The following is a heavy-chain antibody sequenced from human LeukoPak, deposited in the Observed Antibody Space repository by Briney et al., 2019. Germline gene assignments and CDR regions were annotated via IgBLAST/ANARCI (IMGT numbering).Heavy chain of an antibody. CDR3: AKASEWFGELLKAFDI. CDR1: GYTFTSYG. D-gene: IGHD3-10*01. Sequence: ASVKVSCKASGYTFTSYGISWVRQAPGQGLEWMGWISAYNGNTNYAQKLQGRVTMTTDTSTSTAYMELRSLRSDDTALYYCAKASEWFGELLKAFDIWGQGTMVTASS. CDR2: ISAYNGNT. J-gene: IGHJ3*02. V-gene: IGHV1-18*01.